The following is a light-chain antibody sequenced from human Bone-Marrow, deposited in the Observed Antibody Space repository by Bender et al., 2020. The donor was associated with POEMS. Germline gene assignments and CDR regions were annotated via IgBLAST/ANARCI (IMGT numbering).Light chain of an antibody. CDR3: CSYADNSVWV. V-gene: IGLV2-23*02. CDR1: SSDFGNYNL. J-gene: IGLJ3*02. CDR2: EVR. Sequence: QSVLTQPASVSGSPGQSITISCTGTSSDFGNYNLVSWYQQHPGKAPKLLIYEVRKRPSGVSNRFSGSKSDNTASLTISGLQAEDEADFYCCSYADNSVWVFGGGTKLTVL.